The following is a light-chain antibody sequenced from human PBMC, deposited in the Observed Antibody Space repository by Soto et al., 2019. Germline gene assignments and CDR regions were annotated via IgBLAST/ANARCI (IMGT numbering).Light chain of an antibody. CDR3: QQLHSNPIT. Sequence: DLQITQSPSTLSASVGGRVTVTCRASLDIGSNLAWYQRKPGKAPNLLIYSASTLQTDVPSRFSGSGSGAEFTLTIDSLQPEDFATYYCQQLHSNPITFGQGTRLEI. V-gene: IGKV1-9*01. CDR1: LDIGSN. CDR2: SAS. J-gene: IGKJ5*01.